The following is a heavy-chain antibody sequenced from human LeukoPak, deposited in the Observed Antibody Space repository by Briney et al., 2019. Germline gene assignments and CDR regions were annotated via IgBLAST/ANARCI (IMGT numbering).Heavy chain of an antibody. J-gene: IGHJ6*02. CDR2: ISAYNGNT. V-gene: IGHV1-18*01. CDR3: ARDASYYGMDV. Sequence: ASVTVSCKASGYTLTSYGISWVRQAPGQGREWMGWISAYNGNTNYAHKLQGRVTMTTDTSTSTAYMELRSLRSDDTAVYYCARDASYYGMDVWGQGTTVTVSS. CDR1: GYTLTSYG.